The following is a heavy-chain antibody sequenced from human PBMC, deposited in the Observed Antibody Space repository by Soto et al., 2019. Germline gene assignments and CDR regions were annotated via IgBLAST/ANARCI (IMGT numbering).Heavy chain of an antibody. V-gene: IGHV3-30*18. J-gene: IGHJ5*02. Sequence: GWSLRLSCAASGFTFSSYGMHWVRQAPGKGLEWVAVISYDGSNKYYADSVKGRFTISRDNSKNTLYLQMNSLRAEDTAVYYCAKEASIGDYYDSSGYYPAGGWFDPWGQGTLVTVSS. CDR3: AKEASIGDYYDSSGYYPAGGWFDP. CDR1: GFTFSSYG. CDR2: ISYDGSNK. D-gene: IGHD3-22*01.